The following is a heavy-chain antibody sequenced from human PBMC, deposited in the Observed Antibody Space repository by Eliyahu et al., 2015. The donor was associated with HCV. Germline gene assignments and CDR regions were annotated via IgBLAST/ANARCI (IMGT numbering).Heavy chain of an antibody. J-gene: IGHJ3*02. CDR2: VKTGGGTT. D-gene: IGHD3-3*01. CDR1: GFPFSNXX. CDR3: TTHRGVVNVFDI. Sequence: EVQLVXSGGGLVKPGGXLXLSCAXSGFPFSNXXMXWVRQAPGRGLEWVGRVKTGGGTTYYAAPVKGRFTISRDDSKNTLYLQMNSLKTEDTAVYYCTTHRGVVNVFDIWGQGTMVTVSS. V-gene: IGHV3-15*01.